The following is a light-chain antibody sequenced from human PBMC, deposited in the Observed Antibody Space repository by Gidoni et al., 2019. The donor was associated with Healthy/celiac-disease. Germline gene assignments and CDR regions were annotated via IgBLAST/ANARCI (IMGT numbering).Light chain of an antibody. CDR1: QSISSY. Sequence: DIQMTHSPSSLSASVGDRVTITCRARQSISSYLNWYQQKPGKAPKLLIYAASSLQSGVPSRFSGSGSGTDFTLTISSLQPEDFATYYCQQSYSTPLTFGPGTKVDIK. J-gene: IGKJ3*01. CDR3: QQSYSTPLT. CDR2: AAS. V-gene: IGKV1-39*01.